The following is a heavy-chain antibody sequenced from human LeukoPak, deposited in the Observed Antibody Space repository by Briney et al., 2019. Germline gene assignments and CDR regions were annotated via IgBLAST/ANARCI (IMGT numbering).Heavy chain of an antibody. Sequence: ASVKVSCKASGYTFTSYYMHWVRQAPGQGLEWMGIINPSGGSTSYAQKLQGRVTMTTDTSTSTAYMELRSLRSDDTAVYYCARDLPYSGYMDVWGKGTTVTISS. J-gene: IGHJ6*03. CDR1: GYTFTSYY. D-gene: IGHD2-21*01. CDR3: ARDLPYSGYMDV. V-gene: IGHV1-46*01. CDR2: INPSGGST.